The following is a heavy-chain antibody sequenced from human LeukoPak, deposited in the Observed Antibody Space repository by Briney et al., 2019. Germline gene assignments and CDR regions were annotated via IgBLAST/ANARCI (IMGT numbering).Heavy chain of an antibody. J-gene: IGHJ5*02. CDR3: ARHRPGERRFDP. V-gene: IGHV4-59*08. CDR2: INYSGIT. CDR1: GDSISSDY. D-gene: IGHD3-16*01. Sequence: SEILSLTCTVSGDSISSDYLSWIQQPPGKGLEWIGYINYSGITNYNPSLKSRVTISVDTSKNQFSLKLSSVTAADTAVYYCARHRPGERRFDPWGQGTLVTVSS.